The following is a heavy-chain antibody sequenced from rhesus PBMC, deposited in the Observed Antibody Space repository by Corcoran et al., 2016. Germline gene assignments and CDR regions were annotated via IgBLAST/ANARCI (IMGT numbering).Heavy chain of an antibody. J-gene: IGHJ4*01. CDR2: IYGSSGST. V-gene: IGHV4-147*01. CDR3: AKGYSYSLGFDY. D-gene: IGHD5-12*01. Sequence: QVQLQESGPGLVKPSETLSLTCAVSVGSISSNYWSRIRQPPGKGLEWMGRIYGSSGSTSYNPSLTSRVTISTDTSKNQFSLKLSSVTAADTAVYYCAKGYSYSLGFDYWGQGVLVTVSS. CDR1: VGSISSNY.